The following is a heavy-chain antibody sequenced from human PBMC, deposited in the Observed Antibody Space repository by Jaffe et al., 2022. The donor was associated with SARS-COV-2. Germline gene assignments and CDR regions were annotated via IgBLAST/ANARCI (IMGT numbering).Heavy chain of an antibody. D-gene: IGHD5-12*01. CDR2: ISYDGSNK. CDR3: AKDASGYDWYFDL. Sequence: QVQLVESGGGVVQPGRSLRLSCAASGFTFSSYGMHWVRQAPGKGLEWVAVISYDGSNKYYADSVKGRFTISRDNSKNTLYLQMNSLRAEDTAVYYCAKDASGYDWYFDLWGRGTLVTVSS. V-gene: IGHV3-30*18. CDR1: GFTFSSYG. J-gene: IGHJ2*01.